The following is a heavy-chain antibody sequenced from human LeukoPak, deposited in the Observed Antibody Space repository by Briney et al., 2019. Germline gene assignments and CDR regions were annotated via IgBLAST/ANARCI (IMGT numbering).Heavy chain of an antibody. CDR2: IYHSGST. Sequence: SETLSLTCAVSGGSISSSNWWSWVRQPPGKGLDWIGEIYHSGSTNYNPSLKSRVTISVDKSKNQFSLKLSSVTAADTAVYYCARGRGVMVRGVMDYWGQGTLVTVSS. J-gene: IGHJ4*02. D-gene: IGHD3-10*01. V-gene: IGHV4-4*02. CDR1: GGSISSSNW. CDR3: ARGRGVMVRGVMDY.